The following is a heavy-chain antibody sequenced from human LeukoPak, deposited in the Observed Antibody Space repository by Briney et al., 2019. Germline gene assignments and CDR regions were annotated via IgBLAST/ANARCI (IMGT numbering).Heavy chain of an antibody. CDR3: ARDHYGFWSGFLY. CDR2: ISYAGSNK. D-gene: IGHD3-3*01. Sequence: GGSLRLSCAASGFTFRTYAMHWVRQAPGQGLEWAAVISYAGSNKYYADSVKGRFTISRDNSKNTLSLQMNSLRAEDTSVYYCARDHYGFWSGFLYWGQGTLVTVSS. V-gene: IGHV3-30*04. CDR1: GFTFRTYA. J-gene: IGHJ4*02.